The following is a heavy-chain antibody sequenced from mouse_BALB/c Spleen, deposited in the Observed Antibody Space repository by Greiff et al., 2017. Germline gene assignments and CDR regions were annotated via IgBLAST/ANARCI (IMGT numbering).Heavy chain of an antibody. J-gene: IGHJ4*01. V-gene: IGHV1S29*02. D-gene: IGHD1-1*01. CDR3: ARRGGLLNAMDY. Sequence: EVQLQQSGPELVKPGASVKISCKASGYTFTDYNMHWVKQSHGKSLEWIGYIYPYNGGTGYNQKFKSKATLTVDNSSSTAYMELRSLTSEDSAVYYCARRGGLLNAMDYWGQGTSVTVSS. CDR2: IYPYNGGT. CDR1: GYTFTDYN.